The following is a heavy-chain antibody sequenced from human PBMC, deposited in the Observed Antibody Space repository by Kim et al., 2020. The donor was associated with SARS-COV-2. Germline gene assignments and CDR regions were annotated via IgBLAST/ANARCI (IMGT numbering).Heavy chain of an antibody. V-gene: IGHV3-33*01. D-gene: IGHD2-2*01. CDR2: IWYDGSNK. CDR3: ARDRAEYQLLFGGYYYYYYMDV. Sequence: GRSLRLSCAASGFTFSSYGMHWVRQAPGKGLEWVAVIWYDGSNKYYADSVKGRFTISRDNSKNTLYLQMNSLRAEDTAVYYCARDRAEYQLLFGGYYYYYYMDVWGKGTPVTVSS. J-gene: IGHJ6*03. CDR1: GFTFSSYG.